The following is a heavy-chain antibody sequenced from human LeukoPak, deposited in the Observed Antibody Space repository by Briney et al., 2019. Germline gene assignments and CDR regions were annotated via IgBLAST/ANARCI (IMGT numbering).Heavy chain of an antibody. CDR3: ASPRGGYTYGLDY. J-gene: IGHJ4*02. V-gene: IGHV3-74*01. D-gene: IGHD5-18*01. CDR1: GFTFSSYW. Sequence: QTGGSLRLSCAASGFTFSSYWMHWVRQAPGKGLVWVSRINSDGSSTSYADSVKGRFTISRDNAKNTLYLQMNSLRAEDTAVYYCASPRGGYTYGLDYWGQGTLVTVSS. CDR2: INSDGSST.